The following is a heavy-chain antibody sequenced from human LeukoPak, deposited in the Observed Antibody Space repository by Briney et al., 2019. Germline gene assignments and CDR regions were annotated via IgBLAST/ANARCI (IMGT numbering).Heavy chain of an antibody. J-gene: IGHJ4*02. CDR1: GYTFTGYY. D-gene: IGHD6-6*01. CDR2: IDPNSGGT. Sequence: ASVKVSCKASGYTFTGYYMHWVRQAPGQGLEWMGWIDPNSGGTNYAQKFQGRITMTRVTFISTAYMELSRLTSDDTAVYYCATEAGHSSSRNSYYYFDYWGQGTLVTVSS. CDR3: ATEAGHSSSRNSYYYFDY. V-gene: IGHV1-2*02.